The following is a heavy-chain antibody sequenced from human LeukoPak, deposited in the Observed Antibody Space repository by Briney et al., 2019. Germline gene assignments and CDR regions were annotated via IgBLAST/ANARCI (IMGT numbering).Heavy chain of an antibody. J-gene: IGHJ5*02. CDR2: MNPNSGNT. V-gene: IGHV1-8*01. CDR3: ARVPQIRYFDWLLSYRPKNWFGP. CDR1: GYTFTSYD. Sequence: ASVKVSCKASGYTFTSYDINWVRQATGQGLEWMGWMNPNSGNTGYAQKFQGRVTMTRNTSISTAYMELSSLRSEDTAVYYCARVPQIRYFDWLLSYRPKNWFGPWGQGNLVTVSS. D-gene: IGHD3-9*01.